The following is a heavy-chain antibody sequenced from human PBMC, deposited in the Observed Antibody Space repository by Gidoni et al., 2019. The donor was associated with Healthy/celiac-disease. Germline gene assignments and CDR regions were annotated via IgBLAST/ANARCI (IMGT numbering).Heavy chain of an antibody. Sequence: QLQLQESGPGLVKPSETLSLTCTVSGGSISSSSYYWGWIRQPPGKGLEWIGSSYYSGSTYYNPSLKSRVTISVDTSKNQFSLKLSSGTAADTAVYYCARRIRFLEWLFFDYWGQGTLVTVSS. D-gene: IGHD3-3*01. CDR2: SYYSGST. V-gene: IGHV4-39*01. CDR3: ARRIRFLEWLFFDY. CDR1: GGSISSSSYY. J-gene: IGHJ4*02.